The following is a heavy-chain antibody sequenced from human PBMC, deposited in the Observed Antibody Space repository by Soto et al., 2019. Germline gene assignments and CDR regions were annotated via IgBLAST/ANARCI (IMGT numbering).Heavy chain of an antibody. Sequence: RGSLRLSCAASGFTFSSYVIHWVRQAPGKGLEWVAVISYDGSNKYYADSVKGRFTISKDNSKNTLYLQMNSLRAEDTAVYYCARDRDGYNYYYVMDVWGQGTTVTVSS. CDR1: GFTFSSYV. V-gene: IGHV3-30-3*01. CDR2: ISYDGSNK. J-gene: IGHJ6*02. D-gene: IGHD5-12*01. CDR3: ARDRDGYNYYYVMDV.